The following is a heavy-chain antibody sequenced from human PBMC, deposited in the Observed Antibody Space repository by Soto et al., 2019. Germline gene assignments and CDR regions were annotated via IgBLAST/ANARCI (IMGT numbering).Heavy chain of an antibody. Sequence: ASVKVSCKASGGTFSSYAISWVRQAPGQGLEWMGGIIPIFGTANYAQKFQGRVTITADKSTSTAYMELSSLRSEDTAVYYCARFVGVGAFDIWGQGTMVTVSS. CDR3: ARFVGVGAFDI. CDR2: IIPIFGTA. D-gene: IGHD1-26*01. CDR1: GGTFSSYA. J-gene: IGHJ3*02. V-gene: IGHV1-69*06.